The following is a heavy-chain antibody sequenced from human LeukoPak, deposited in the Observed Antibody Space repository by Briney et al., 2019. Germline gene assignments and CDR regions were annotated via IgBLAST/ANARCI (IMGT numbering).Heavy chain of an antibody. D-gene: IGHD2/OR15-2a*01. Sequence: GGSLRLSCVASGFTFSSRWMHWVRQAPGKGLVWVSIINTDGSTTRYADFVVGRFTISRDNARNTLYLEMNSLRVEDTAVYFCARDISRTMDVWGQGTTVTV. V-gene: IGHV3-74*01. CDR2: INTDGSTT. CDR3: ARDISRTMDV. CDR1: GFTFSSRW. J-gene: IGHJ6*02.